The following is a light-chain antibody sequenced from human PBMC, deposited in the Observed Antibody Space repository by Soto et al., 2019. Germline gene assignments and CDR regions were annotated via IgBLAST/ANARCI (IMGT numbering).Light chain of an antibody. CDR1: QSVSSN. Sequence: EIVMTQSPATLSVSPGERATLSCRASQSVSSNLAWYQHKPGQAPRLLIYGASTRATGIPARFSGSGSGTEFTLTISSLQSEDFAVYYCQQYNNWLPLTFGGGTKVEIK. V-gene: IGKV3-15*01. J-gene: IGKJ4*01. CDR2: GAS. CDR3: QQYNNWLPLT.